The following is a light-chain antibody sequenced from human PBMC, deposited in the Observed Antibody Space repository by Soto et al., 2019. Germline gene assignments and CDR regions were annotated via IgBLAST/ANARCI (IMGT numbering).Light chain of an antibody. Sequence: DIQMTQSPSSLSASVGDRVTITCRASQGISNYLAWYQQKPGKVPKLLIYAASTLQSGVPSRFSGSGSGTDFTLTISSLHPEDVATYYCQKYNSAPPGCTFGPGTKVDIK. CDR1: QGISNY. CDR2: AAS. V-gene: IGKV1-27*01. J-gene: IGKJ3*01. CDR3: QKYNSAPPGCT.